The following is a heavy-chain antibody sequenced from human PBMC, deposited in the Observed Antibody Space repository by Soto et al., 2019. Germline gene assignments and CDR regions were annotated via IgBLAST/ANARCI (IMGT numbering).Heavy chain of an antibody. Sequence: PSETLSLTCSVSGDSIYSDKYDWGWIRQPPGKGLEWIGSIYFRGNTYYNPSLQTRVTISLDKSKSQFSLKLNSVTAADSAVYFCARLEGLATISYYFDFWGQGALVTVSS. J-gene: IGHJ4*02. CDR1: GDSIYSDKYD. CDR2: IYFRGNT. CDR3: ARLEGLATISYYFDF. D-gene: IGHD3-9*01. V-gene: IGHV4-39*01.